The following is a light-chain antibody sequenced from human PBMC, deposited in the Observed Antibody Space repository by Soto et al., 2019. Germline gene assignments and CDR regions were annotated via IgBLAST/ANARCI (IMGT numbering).Light chain of an antibody. J-gene: IGKJ1*01. CDR3: QQYNSYSPT. Sequence: DIQMTQSPSTLSASVGDRVTITCRASQSISICLAWYQQKPGKAPKLLIYKASSLESGVPSRFNGSGSGTEFTLTISSLQPADFATYYCQQYNSYSPTFGQGTKVEIK. CDR1: QSISIC. V-gene: IGKV1-5*03. CDR2: KAS.